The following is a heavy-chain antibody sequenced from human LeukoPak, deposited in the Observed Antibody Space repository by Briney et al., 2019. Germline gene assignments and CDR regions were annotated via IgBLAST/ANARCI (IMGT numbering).Heavy chain of an antibody. CDR3: ARNLRSPYYYGSGSRAMDV. V-gene: IGHV4-34*01. J-gene: IGHJ6*03. D-gene: IGHD3-10*01. Sequence: SETLSLTCTVSGGSISSYYWSWIRQPPGKGLEWIGEINHSGSTNYNPSLKSRVTISVDTSKNQFSLKLSSVTAADTAVYYCARNLRSPYYYGSGSRAMDVWGKGTTVTVSS. CDR2: INHSGST. CDR1: GGSISSYY.